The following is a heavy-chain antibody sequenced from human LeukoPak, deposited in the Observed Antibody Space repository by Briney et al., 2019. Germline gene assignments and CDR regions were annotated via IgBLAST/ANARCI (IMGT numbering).Heavy chain of an antibody. CDR3: AKERIVVVPAATRWLDP. D-gene: IGHD2-2*01. CDR2: IRYDGSNK. Sequence: GGSLRLSCAASGFTFSSYGMHWVRQAPGKGLEWVAFIRYDGSNKYYADSVKGRFTISRDNSKNTLYLQMNSLRAEDTAVYYCAKERIVVVPAATRWLDPRGQGTLVTVSS. J-gene: IGHJ5*02. V-gene: IGHV3-30*02. CDR1: GFTFSSYG.